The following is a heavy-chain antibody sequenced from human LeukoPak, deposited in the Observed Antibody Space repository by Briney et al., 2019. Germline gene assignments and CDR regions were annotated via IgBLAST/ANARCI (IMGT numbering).Heavy chain of an antibody. CDR1: GYTFTSHA. CDR3: ARDRVPATQYNWFDP. Sequence: ASVKVSCKASGYTFTSHAMNWVRQAPGQGLEWMGWINTNTGNPTYAQGFTGRFVFSLDTSVGTAYLQISSLKAEDTAVYYCARDRVPATQYNWFDPWGQGTLVTVSS. V-gene: IGHV7-4-1*02. CDR2: INTNTGNP. D-gene: IGHD2-2*01. J-gene: IGHJ5*02.